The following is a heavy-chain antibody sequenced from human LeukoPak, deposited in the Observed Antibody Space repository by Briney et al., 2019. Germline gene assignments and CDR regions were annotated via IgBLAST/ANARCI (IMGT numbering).Heavy chain of an antibody. CDR3: ARVGDHFHWYLDL. Sequence: GGSLTLSCAASGFSVSLNYMNWFRQAPGKGLEWVSILYSGSDTYYADSVKGRFTISRDSSKNMLFLHMNSLRVEDTAVYYCARVGDHFHWYLDLWGRGTLVTVSS. CDR1: GFSVSLNY. CDR2: LYSGSDT. V-gene: IGHV3-53*01. J-gene: IGHJ2*01. D-gene: IGHD3-3*02.